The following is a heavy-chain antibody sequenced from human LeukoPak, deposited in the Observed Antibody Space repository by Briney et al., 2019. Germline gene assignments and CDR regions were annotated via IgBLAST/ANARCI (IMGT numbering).Heavy chain of an antibody. CDR2: INHSGST. CDR1: GGSFSGYY. D-gene: IGHD2-2*01. Sequence: SETLSLTCAVYGGSFSGYYWSWIRQPPGNGLEWIGEINHSGSTNYNPSLKSRVTISVDTSKNQFSLKLSSVTAADTAVYYCARGYCSSTSCYGFADYWGQGTLVTVSS. CDR3: ARGYCSSTSCYGFADY. V-gene: IGHV4-34*01. J-gene: IGHJ4*02.